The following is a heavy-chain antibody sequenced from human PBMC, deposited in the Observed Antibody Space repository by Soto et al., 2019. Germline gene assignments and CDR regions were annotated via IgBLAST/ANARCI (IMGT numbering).Heavy chain of an antibody. D-gene: IGHD2-21*01. Sequence: QVQLVQSGAEVKKPGSSVRVSCKASGGTLSTYTVSWVRQAPGQGLVWMGRIVSVLGTTHYAQLFRGRVTFTADSHTRTAFRKLSSLTSEDTAVYYWAKDRASDGEQNWFDPWGQGTLVTVSS. CDR1: GGTLSTYT. J-gene: IGHJ5*02. CDR3: AKDRASDGEQNWFDP. CDR2: IVSVLGTT. V-gene: IGHV1-69*08.